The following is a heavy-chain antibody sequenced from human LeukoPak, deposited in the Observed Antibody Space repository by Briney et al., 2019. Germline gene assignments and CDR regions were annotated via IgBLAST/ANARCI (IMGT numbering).Heavy chain of an antibody. CDR2: INTNTGNP. CDR1: GYTFTSYA. V-gene: IGHV7-4-1*02. Sequence: GASVKVSCKASGYTFTSYAMNWVRQTPGQGLEWMGWINTNTGNPTYAQGFTGRFVFSLDTSVSTAYLQISSLKAEDTAVYYCARLRNTMVRGLFWGPASLDYWGQGTLVTVSS. CDR3: ARLRNTMVRGLFWGPASLDY. J-gene: IGHJ4*02. D-gene: IGHD3-10*01.